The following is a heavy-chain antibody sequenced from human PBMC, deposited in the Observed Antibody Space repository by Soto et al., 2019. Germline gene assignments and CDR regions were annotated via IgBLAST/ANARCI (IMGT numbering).Heavy chain of an antibody. Sequence: SVKGYWKAAGYSLTGDDRRWGRKAHGKGLEWMGWISPNSGDTNYAQKFQGWVTMTRDTSISTAYMELSSLRSEDTAVYYCARGLIYDSSGYYFAYRGQGTLDTGTS. J-gene: IGHJ4*02. D-gene: IGHD3-22*01. CDR1: GYSLTGDD. V-gene: IGHV1-2*04. CDR3: ARGLIYDSSGYYFAY. CDR2: ISPNSGDT.